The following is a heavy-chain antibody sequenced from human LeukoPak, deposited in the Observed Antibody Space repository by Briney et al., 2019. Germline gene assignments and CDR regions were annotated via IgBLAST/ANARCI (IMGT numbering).Heavy chain of an antibody. J-gene: IGHJ3*02. CDR1: GGSVSSYY. D-gene: IGHD2/OR15-2a*01. CDR2: IYYSGST. V-gene: IGHV4-59*08. Sequence: SETLSLTCTVSGGSVSSYYWSWIRQSPGKGLEWIGYIYYSGSTNYNPSLKSRVTISVDTSKNQFSLKLSSVTAADTAVYYCARHNFDASGAFDIWGQGTMVTVSS. CDR3: ARHNFDASGAFDI.